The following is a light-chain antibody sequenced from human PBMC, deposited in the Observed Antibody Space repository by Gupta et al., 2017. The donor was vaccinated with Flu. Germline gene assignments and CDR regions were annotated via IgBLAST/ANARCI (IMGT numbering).Light chain of an antibody. Sequence: YVLTQAPSVSVAPGQTARSTCGGNNIGNNRVHWYQQKPGQAPVLVVYDVTTRPSGIPERFAGSNSGKTATLTISRVETGDEADYFCQVWHSSSDQLVFGGGTKLTVL. CDR1: NIGNNR. CDR2: DVT. V-gene: IGLV3-21*02. J-gene: IGLJ2*01. CDR3: QVWHSSSDQLV.